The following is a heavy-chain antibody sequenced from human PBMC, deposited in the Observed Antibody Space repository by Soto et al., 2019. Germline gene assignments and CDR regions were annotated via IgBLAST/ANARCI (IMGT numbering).Heavy chain of an antibody. CDR2: IYYSGST. CDR3: ARGGIRPFDY. D-gene: IGHD3-16*01. CDR1: GYSISSGYY. V-gene: IGHV4-38-2*01. Sequence: SETLSLTCAVSGYSISSGYYWAWIRQPPGQGLEWFGYIYYSGSTYYNPSLKSRVTISVDTSKNQFSLKLSSVTAADTAVYYCARGGIRPFDYWGQGTLVTVSS. J-gene: IGHJ4*02.